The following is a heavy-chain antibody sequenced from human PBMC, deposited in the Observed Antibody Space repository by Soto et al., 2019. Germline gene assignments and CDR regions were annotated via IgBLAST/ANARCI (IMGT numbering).Heavy chain of an antibody. CDR3: ARHPILYGEGFLFDY. CDR1: GDSISSNNYW. V-gene: IGHV4-39*01. D-gene: IGHD3-10*01. Sequence: SETLSLTCTVSGDSISSNNYWWGWIRQPPGKGLEWIGSIYYTGYTDYNPYLNTRVTISGDTSKNQFSLNLKSVTAADTAMYYCARHPILYGEGFLFDYWGQGTLVTVSS. J-gene: IGHJ4*02. CDR2: IYYTGYT.